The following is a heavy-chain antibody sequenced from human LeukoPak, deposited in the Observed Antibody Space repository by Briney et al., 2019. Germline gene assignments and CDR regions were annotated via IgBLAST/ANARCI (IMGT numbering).Heavy chain of an antibody. D-gene: IGHD2-15*01. CDR3: ARQKEEYCSGGGCYPGRKRYFQH. J-gene: IGHJ1*01. V-gene: IGHV4-39*01. CDR1: GGSISSGNYY. Sequence: SETLSLTCSVSGGSISSGNYYWAWIRQPPGKGLEWIGSMFYSGSTYYDPSLKSRVTISVDTSKNQFSLKLSSVTAADTAVYYCARQKEEYCSGGGCYPGRKRYFQHWGQGTLVTVSS. CDR2: MFYSGST.